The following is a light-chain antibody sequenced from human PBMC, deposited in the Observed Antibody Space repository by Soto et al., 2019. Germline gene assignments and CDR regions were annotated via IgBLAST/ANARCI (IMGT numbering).Light chain of an antibody. CDR1: QSASSSY. V-gene: IGKV3-20*01. Sequence: EIVLTQSPGTLSLSPGERATLSCRASQSASSSYLAWYQQRPGKAPRLLIYGASSRATGIPDRFSGSGSGTDFTLTISRREPEDFAVYYCQQYGSSPPYTFGQGTKLEIK. J-gene: IGKJ2*01. CDR3: QQYGSSPPYT. CDR2: GAS.